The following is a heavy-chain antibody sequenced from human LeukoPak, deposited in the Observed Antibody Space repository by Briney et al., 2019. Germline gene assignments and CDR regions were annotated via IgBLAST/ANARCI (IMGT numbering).Heavy chain of an antibody. J-gene: IGHJ4*02. D-gene: IGHD3-22*01. CDR1: GGSISSRSYY. V-gene: IGHV4-39*01. CDR2: IYHSGNT. CDR3: ARLPAYDSSGYIPPYFDY. Sequence: ASETLSLTCTVSGGSISSRSYYWGWIRQPPGKGLEWIGSIYHSGNTYSNPSLKSRVTISVDTSKNQFSLSLSTVTAADTAVYYCARLPAYDSSGYIPPYFDYWGQGTLVTVSS.